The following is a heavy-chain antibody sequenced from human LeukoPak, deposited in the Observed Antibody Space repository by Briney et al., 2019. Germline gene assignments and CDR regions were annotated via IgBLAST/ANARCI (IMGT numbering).Heavy chain of an antibody. CDR1: GASISSYY. Sequence: PSETLSLTCTVSGASISSYYWSWIRQTPGKGLEWIGYIYYSGSTKYNPSVKSRVTISVDTSKNHVSLKLSSVTAADTAVYYCARHQVTTSGFDIWGQGTLATVSS. D-gene: IGHD2-21*02. V-gene: IGHV4-59*08. CDR3: ARHQVTTSGFDI. J-gene: IGHJ3*02. CDR2: IYYSGST.